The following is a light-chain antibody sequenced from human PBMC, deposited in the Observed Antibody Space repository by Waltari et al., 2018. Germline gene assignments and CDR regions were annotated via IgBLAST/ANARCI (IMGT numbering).Light chain of an antibody. V-gene: IGLV3-10*01. Sequence: SYELTQPPSVSVSPEQTARITCSGDALSKKYASWYQQKSGQAPVLVIYEDIKRPTGIPERFSGSSSGTTATLTISGAHVDDEADYYCYSTDFSGHDRVFGGGTKLTIL. CDR2: EDI. CDR3: YSTDFSGHDRV. J-gene: IGLJ3*02. CDR1: ALSKKY.